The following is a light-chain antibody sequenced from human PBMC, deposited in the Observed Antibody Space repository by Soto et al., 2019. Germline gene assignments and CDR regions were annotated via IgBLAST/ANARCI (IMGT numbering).Light chain of an antibody. CDR3: QHHRASPYT. CDR1: QSVSSS. J-gene: IGKJ2*01. Sequence: EIVMTQSPATLSVSPGERATLYCRASQSVSSSLAWYQQKPGQAPRLLIYGASTRTNDIPARFSGSGSGAEFTLTIDSRQSEDSGVYFCQHHRASPYTFGQGTQREI. V-gene: IGKV3-15*01. CDR2: GAS.